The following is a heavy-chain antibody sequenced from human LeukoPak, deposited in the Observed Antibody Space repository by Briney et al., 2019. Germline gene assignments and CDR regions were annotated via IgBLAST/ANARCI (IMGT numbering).Heavy chain of an antibody. CDR2: ISADAGST. J-gene: IGHJ4*02. Sequence: GGSLRLSCAASGFSFTNYALSWVRQAPGKGLEWVSAISADAGSTYYAGSVKGRFTISRDDFKSTLYLQMNSLRAEDTAVYYCAKDTYDSGWYYFDYWGQGTLVTVSS. CDR3: AKDTYDSGWYYFDY. D-gene: IGHD6-19*01. V-gene: IGHV3-23*01. CDR1: GFSFTNYA.